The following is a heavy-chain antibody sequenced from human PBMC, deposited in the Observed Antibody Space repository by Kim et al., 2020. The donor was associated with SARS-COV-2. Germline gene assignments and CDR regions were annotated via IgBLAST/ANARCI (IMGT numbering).Heavy chain of an antibody. J-gene: IGHJ4*02. D-gene: IGHD1-26*01. CDR3: AGGAGWELLLGY. CDR2: ISSSSSYI. V-gene: IGHV3-21*01. CDR1: GFTFSSYS. Sequence: GGSLRLSCAASGFTFSSYSMNWVRQAPGKGLEWVSSISSSSSYIYYADSVKGRFTISRDNAKNSLYLQMNSLRAEDTAVYYCAGGAGWELLLGYWGQGTLVTVSS.